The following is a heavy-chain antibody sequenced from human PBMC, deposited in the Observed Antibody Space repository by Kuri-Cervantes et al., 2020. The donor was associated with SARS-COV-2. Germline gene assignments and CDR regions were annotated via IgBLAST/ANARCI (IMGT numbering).Heavy chain of an antibody. CDR3: ARDQGHRIAAAGTIPFDY. V-gene: IGHV3-74*01. CDR1: GFTFSSYW. CDR2: INSDGSST. Sequence: GGSLRLSCAASGFTFSSYWMHWVRQAPGKGLVWVSRINSDGSSTSYADSVKGRFTISRDNAKNTLYLQMNSLRAEDTAVYYCARDQGHRIAAAGTIPFDYWGQGTQVTVSS. J-gene: IGHJ4*02. D-gene: IGHD6-13*01.